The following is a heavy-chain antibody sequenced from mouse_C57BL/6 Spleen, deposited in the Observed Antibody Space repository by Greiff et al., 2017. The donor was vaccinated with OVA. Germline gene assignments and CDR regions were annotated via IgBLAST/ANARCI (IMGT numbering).Heavy chain of an antibody. D-gene: IGHD2-4*01. CDR1: GYTFTSYD. CDR3: ARGDDYDPYAMDY. CDR2: IYPRDGST. V-gene: IGHV1-85*01. J-gene: IGHJ4*01. Sequence: QVHVKQSGPELVKPGASVKLSCKASGYTFTSYDINWVKQRPGQGLEWIGWIYPRDGSTKYNEKFKGKATLTVDTSSSTAYMELHSLTSEDSAVYFCARGDDYDPYAMDYWGQGTSVTVSS.